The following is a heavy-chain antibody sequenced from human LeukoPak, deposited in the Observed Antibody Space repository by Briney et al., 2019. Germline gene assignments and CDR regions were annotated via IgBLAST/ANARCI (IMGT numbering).Heavy chain of an antibody. CDR2: IDSTSTYV. J-gene: IGHJ4*02. D-gene: IGHD3-10*01. CDR1: GFIFSDYS. Sequence: PGGSLRLSCAASGFIFSDYSMNWVRQTPGKRLEWVASIDSTSTYVYYVDSVKGRFTVSRDNAKRSLYLQMNSLSAENTAIYYCARNFDYYGSGTYNDWWGQGTLVTVSS. V-gene: IGHV3-21*01. CDR3: ARNFDYYGSGTYNDW.